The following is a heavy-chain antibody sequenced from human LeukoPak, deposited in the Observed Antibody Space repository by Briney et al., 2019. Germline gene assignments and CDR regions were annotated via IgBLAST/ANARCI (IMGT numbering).Heavy chain of an antibody. Sequence: GGSLRLSCAASGFTFEDYAMHWVRQAPGEGLEWVSLISVDGGTTYYADSVKGRFTISRDNSKNSLYLQMNSLRAEDTAVYYCARGTMVRVYYYYGMDVWGQGTTVTVSS. CDR1: GFTFEDYA. V-gene: IGHV3-43*02. CDR3: ARGTMVRVYYYYGMDV. CDR2: ISVDGGTT. J-gene: IGHJ6*02. D-gene: IGHD3-10*01.